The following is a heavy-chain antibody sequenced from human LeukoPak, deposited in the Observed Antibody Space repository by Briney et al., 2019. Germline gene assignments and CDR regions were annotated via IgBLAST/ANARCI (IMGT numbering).Heavy chain of an antibody. CDR2: INPNSGGT. J-gene: IGHJ6*02. V-gene: IGHV1-2*02. CDR3: ARDQTRLKVATIHADYYYGMDV. D-gene: IGHD5-12*01. CDR1: GYTFTGYY. Sequence: ASVKVSCKASGYTFTGYYMHWVRQAPGQGLEWMGWINPNSGGTNYAQKFQGRVTMTRDTSISTAYMELSRLRSDDTAVYYCARDQTRLKVATIHADYYYGMDVWGQGTTVTVSS.